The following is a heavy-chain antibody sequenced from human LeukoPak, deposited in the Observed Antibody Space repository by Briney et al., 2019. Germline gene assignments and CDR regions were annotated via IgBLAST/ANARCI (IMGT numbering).Heavy chain of an antibody. CDR2: IWYDGSNK. J-gene: IGHJ4*02. Sequence: GGSLRLSCAASGFTFSEYTIHWVRQAPGKGLEWVAVIWYDGSNKEYADSVKGRFTISRDNSKNTLYLEMNSLRAEDTAVYYCARENGHFDYWGQGTLVTVSS. CDR1: GFTFSEYT. CDR3: ARENGHFDY. V-gene: IGHV3-33*08. D-gene: IGHD2-8*01.